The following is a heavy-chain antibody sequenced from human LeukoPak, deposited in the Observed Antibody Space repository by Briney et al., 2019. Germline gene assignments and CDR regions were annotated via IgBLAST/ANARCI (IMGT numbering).Heavy chain of an antibody. CDR2: ISAGGGSS. D-gene: IGHD2-15*01. J-gene: IGHJ6*03. Sequence: GGSLRLSCAASGFTFSTYAMSWVRQAPGKGLEWVSPISAGGGSSYYADSVKGRFTISRENAKNSLYLQMNSLRAGDTAVYYCARDRGGGHMDVWGKGTTVTISS. CDR3: ARDRGGGHMDV. V-gene: IGHV3-23*01. CDR1: GFTFSTYA.